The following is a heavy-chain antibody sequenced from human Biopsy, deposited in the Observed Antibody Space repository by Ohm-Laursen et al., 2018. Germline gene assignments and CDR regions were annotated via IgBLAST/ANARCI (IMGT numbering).Heavy chain of an antibody. CDR1: GYFFRSYG. CDR3: VRGTGSQYFDY. Sequence: ASVYASCKPSGYFFRSYGINSVRQAPGEGLGWMGRISGYNGNTNYAQKFQGRVTMTIDSSASTAYLELRSLRSDDTAFYYCVRGTGSQYFDYWGQGTLVTVSS. V-gene: IGHV1-18*01. CDR2: ISGYNGNT. D-gene: IGHD1-26*01. J-gene: IGHJ4*02.